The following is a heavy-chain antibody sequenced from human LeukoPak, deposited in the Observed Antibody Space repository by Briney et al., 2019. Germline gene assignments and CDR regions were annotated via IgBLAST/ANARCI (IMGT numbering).Heavy chain of an antibody. J-gene: IGHJ4*02. CDR3: AKRTKRWLHFDY. CDR1: GFTVSTNY. V-gene: IGHV3-43*02. CDR2: ISGDGGST. Sequence: PGGSLRLSCAASGFTVSTNYMSWVRQAPGKGLEWVSLISGDGGSTYYADSVKGRFTISRDNSKNSLYLQMNSLRTEDTALYYCAKRTKRWLHFDYWGQGTLVTVSS. D-gene: IGHD5-24*01.